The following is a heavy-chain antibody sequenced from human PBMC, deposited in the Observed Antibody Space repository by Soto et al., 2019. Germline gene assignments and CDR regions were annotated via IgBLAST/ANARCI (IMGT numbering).Heavy chain of an antibody. D-gene: IGHD1-26*01. CDR2: IYYSGST. V-gene: IGHV4-31*03. CDR3: ARGLEWKLLLDAFDI. CDR1: CGSITSGVYY. J-gene: IGHJ3*02. Sequence: QVPLQESVPGLVKPSQTLSLTCTVSCGSITSGVYYWSWISQHPGKRLEWIGYIYYSGSTFCNPSLKSRVTISVDTSKNQFSLKLSSVTAADTAVYFCARGLEWKLLLDAFDIWGQWTMVTVSS.